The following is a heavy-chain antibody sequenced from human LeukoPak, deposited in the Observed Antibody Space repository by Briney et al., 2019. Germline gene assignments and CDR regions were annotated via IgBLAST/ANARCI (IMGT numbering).Heavy chain of an antibody. CDR3: ARGWAAGSWFDP. D-gene: IGHD2-15*01. CDR1: GYTFTSYG. V-gene: IGHV1-18*01. J-gene: IGHJ5*02. CDR2: ISAYNGNT. Sequence: GASVKVSCKASGYTFTSYGISWGRQAPGPGLGWMGWISAYNGNTNYAQKLQGRVTMNTDTSTSTAYMELRSVRSDDTDVYYCARGWAAGSWFDPWGQGTLVTVSS.